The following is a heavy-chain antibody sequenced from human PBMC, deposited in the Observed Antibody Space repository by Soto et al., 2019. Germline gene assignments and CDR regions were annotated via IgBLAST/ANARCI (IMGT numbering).Heavy chain of an antibody. CDR3: AREETPGIAVAFDY. J-gene: IGHJ4*02. Sequence: SVKGSCKASGGTFSSYAISWVRQAPGQGLEWMGGIIPIFGTANYAQKLQGRVTITADESTSTAYMELSSLRSEDTAVYYCAREETPGIAVAFDYWGQGTLVTVSS. V-gene: IGHV1-69*13. CDR2: IIPIFGTA. D-gene: IGHD6-19*01. CDR1: GGTFSSYA.